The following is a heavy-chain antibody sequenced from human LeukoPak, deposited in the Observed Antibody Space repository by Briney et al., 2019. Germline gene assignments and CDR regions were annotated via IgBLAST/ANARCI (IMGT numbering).Heavy chain of an antibody. Sequence: GGSLRLSCAASGFTVSSNYMSWVRQAPGKGLEWVSVIYSGGSTYYADSVKGRFTISRDNSKNTLYLQMSSLRAEDTAVYYCARHRVGGLYYFYGMDVWGRGTTVTVSS. CDR3: ARHRVGGLYYFYGMDV. D-gene: IGHD2-15*01. CDR1: GFTVSSNY. J-gene: IGHJ6*02. CDR2: IYSGGST. V-gene: IGHV3-66*04.